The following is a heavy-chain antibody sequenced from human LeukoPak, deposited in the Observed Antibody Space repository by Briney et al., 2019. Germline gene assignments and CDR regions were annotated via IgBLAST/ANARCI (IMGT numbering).Heavy chain of an antibody. CDR1: GYTFTSCG. V-gene: IGHV1-18*01. CDR3: ARVGGRDGYNSDY. Sequence: ASVKVSCKASGYTFTSCGISWVRQAPGQGHEWMGWISAYNGNTNYAQKLQGRVTMTTDTSTSTDYMELRSLRSDDTAVYYCARVGGRDGYNSDYWGQGTLVTVSS. D-gene: IGHD5-24*01. J-gene: IGHJ4*02. CDR2: ISAYNGNT.